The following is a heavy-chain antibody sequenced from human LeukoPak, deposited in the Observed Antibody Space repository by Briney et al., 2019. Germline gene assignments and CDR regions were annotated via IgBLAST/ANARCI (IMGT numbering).Heavy chain of an antibody. J-gene: IGHJ4*02. Sequence: GGSLRLSCAASGFTVSSNYMSWVRQAPGKGLEWVSVIYSGGSTYYADSVKGRFTISRDNSKNTLYLQMNSLRAEDTAVYYCASNEYSSSAKEFDYWGQGTLVTVSS. V-gene: IGHV3-66*02. CDR2: IYSGGST. CDR1: GFTVSSNY. D-gene: IGHD6-6*01. CDR3: ASNEYSSSAKEFDY.